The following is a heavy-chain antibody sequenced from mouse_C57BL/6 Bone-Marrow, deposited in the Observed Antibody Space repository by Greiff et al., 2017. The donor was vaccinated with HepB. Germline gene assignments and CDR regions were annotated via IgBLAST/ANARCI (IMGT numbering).Heavy chain of an antibody. Sequence: EVKLQESGPELVKPGASVKMSCKASGYTFTDYNMHWVKQSHGKSLEWIGYINPNNGGTSYNQKFKGKATLTVNKSSSTAYMELRSLTSEDSAVYYCARPFGTTVVPYFDYWGQGTTLTVSS. D-gene: IGHD1-1*01. V-gene: IGHV1-22*01. CDR1: GYTFTDYN. CDR2: INPNNGGT. J-gene: IGHJ2*01. CDR3: ARPFGTTVVPYFDY.